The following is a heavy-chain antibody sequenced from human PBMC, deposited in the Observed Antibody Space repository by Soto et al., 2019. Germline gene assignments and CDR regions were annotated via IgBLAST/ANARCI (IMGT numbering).Heavy chain of an antibody. Sequence: EVQVVESGGDLVQPGGSLRLSCEASGFTFSNAWMSWVRQAPGKGLEWVGRIKTNADGGTTDYAAPVKGRFTISRDDLRTTVYLQMSSLRTEDTAVYYCTTDRATVSTGFDYWGQGTLVTVSS. J-gene: IGHJ4*02. V-gene: IGHV3-15*01. CDR3: TTDRATVSTGFDY. D-gene: IGHD4-17*01. CDR2: IKTNADGGTT. CDR1: GFTFSNAW.